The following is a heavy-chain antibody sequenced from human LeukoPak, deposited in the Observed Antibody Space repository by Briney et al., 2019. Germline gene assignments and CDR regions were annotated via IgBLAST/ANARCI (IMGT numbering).Heavy chain of an antibody. Sequence: SETLSLTCTVPGGSISSYYWSWIRQPPGKGLEWIGYIYYSGSTNYNPSLKSRVTISVDTSKNQFSLKLSSVTAADTAVYYCARVNGGNYFDYWGQGTLVTVSS. J-gene: IGHJ4*02. CDR1: GGSISSYY. CDR2: IYYSGST. D-gene: IGHD4-23*01. CDR3: ARVNGGNYFDY. V-gene: IGHV4-59*01.